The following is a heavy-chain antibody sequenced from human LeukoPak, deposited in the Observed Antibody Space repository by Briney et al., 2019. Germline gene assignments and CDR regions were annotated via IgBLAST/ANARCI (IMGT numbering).Heavy chain of an antibody. CDR3: AKTLAGAFDI. D-gene: IGHD6-13*01. V-gene: IGHV5-51*01. CDR2: IYPGDSDS. Sequence: PGESLKISCKGSGYSLTSYWIGWVRQMPGKGLEWMGIIYPGDSDSTYSPSFQGQVTISADKSITTAYLQWSSLKASDSAMYYCAKTLAGAFDIWGQGTMVTVSS. J-gene: IGHJ3*02. CDR1: GYSLTSYW.